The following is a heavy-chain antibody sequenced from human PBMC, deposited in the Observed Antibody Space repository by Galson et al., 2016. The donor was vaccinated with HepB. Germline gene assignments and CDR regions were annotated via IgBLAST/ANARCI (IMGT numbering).Heavy chain of an antibody. CDR3: ARQDLWSIEY. Sequence: TLSLTCIVSGGSIRSGYYYWSWIRQQPGKGLEWIGYIYYSGSTRYNPSLKSRVTISVDTSNNQFSLKLSSVTVADTALYYCARQDLWSIEYWGQGILVTVSS. D-gene: IGHD2-21*01. CDR2: IYYSGST. J-gene: IGHJ4*02. V-gene: IGHV4-31*03. CDR1: GGSIRSGYYY.